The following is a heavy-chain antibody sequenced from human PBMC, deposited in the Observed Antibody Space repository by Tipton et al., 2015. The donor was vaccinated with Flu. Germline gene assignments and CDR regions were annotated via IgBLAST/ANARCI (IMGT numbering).Heavy chain of an antibody. J-gene: IGHJ5*02. D-gene: IGHD1-26*01. CDR3: ARGGWGLHGGWFDP. CDR1: GGSLSSYY. CDR2: IYYSGTT. V-gene: IGHV4-59*01. Sequence: TLSLTCTVSGGSLSSYYWSWIRQPPGKGLEWIGQIYYSGTTNYNPSLKSRVTISLDKSKNQFSLKLNSITTADTAVFYCARGGWGLHGGWFDPWGQGILVTVSS.